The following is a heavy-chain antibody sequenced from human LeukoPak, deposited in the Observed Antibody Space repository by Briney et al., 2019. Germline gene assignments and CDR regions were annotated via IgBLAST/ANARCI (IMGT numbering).Heavy chain of an antibody. Sequence: ASVKVSCKASGYTFTGNYMHWVRQAPGQGLEWMGWINPNSGGTNYAQKFQGRVTMARDTSISTAYMELSRLRSDDAAVYYCARDLGIAAAACFDYWGQGTLVTVSS. V-gene: IGHV1-2*02. CDR1: GYTFTGNY. CDR3: ARDLGIAAAACFDY. J-gene: IGHJ4*02. CDR2: INPNSGGT. D-gene: IGHD6-13*01.